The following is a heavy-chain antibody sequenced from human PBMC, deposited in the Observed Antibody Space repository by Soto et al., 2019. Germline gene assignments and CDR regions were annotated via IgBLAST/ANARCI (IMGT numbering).Heavy chain of an antibody. J-gene: IGHJ3*02. CDR2: IYHSGST. CDR1: GGSISISNW. V-gene: IGHV4-4*02. Sequence: PSETLSLTCAVSGGSISISNWWSWVRQPPGKGLEWIGEIYHSGSTNYNPSLKSRVTISVDKSKNQFSLKLSSVTAADTAVYYCASTDSSGQNAFDIWGQGTMVTVSS. D-gene: IGHD3-22*01. CDR3: ASTDSSGQNAFDI.